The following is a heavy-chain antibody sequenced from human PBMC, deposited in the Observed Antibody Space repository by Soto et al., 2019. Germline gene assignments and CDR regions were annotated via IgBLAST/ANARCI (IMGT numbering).Heavy chain of an antibody. J-gene: IGHJ5*02. V-gene: IGHV3-23*01. D-gene: IGHD3-16*01. CDR3: AKGSTELIIVPGGDP. CDR1: GFTFSSYA. CDR2: IRGSGDRT. Sequence: EVRLLESGGGLAQPGESLRLSCAASGFTFSSYAMSWVRQAPGKGLEWVSGIRGSGDRTYYADSVKGRFTISRDNSKNTQYLQVNSLRVEDTAVYFCAKGSTELIIVPGGDPWGQGTLVTVSS.